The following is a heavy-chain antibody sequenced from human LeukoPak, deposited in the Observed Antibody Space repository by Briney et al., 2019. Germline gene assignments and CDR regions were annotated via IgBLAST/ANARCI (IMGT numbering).Heavy chain of an antibody. V-gene: IGHV4-61*08. CDR1: GGSISSGGYY. Sequence: PSETLSLTCTVSGGSISSGGYYWSWIRQHPGKGLEWIGYIYYSGSTNYNPSLKSRVTISVDTSKNQFSLKLSSVTAADTAVYYCAICARDYDFWSGYYRGNWFDPWGQGTLVTVSS. J-gene: IGHJ5*02. CDR2: IYYSGST. CDR3: AICARDYDFWSGYYRGNWFDP. D-gene: IGHD3-3*01.